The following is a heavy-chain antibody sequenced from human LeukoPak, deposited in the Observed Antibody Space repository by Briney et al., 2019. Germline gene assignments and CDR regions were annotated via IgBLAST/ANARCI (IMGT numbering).Heavy chain of an antibody. D-gene: IGHD3-16*01. Sequence: GESLKISCKGSGYTFTSYWIGWVRQMPGKGLEWMGIISRGGSYTSYSPSFQGQVTISADKSINTAYLQWSSLKASDTAMYFCARGDDLLLLDYWGQGTLVTVSS. CDR1: GYTFTSYW. J-gene: IGHJ4*02. CDR3: ARGDDLLLLDY. CDR2: ISRGGSYT. V-gene: IGHV5-51*01.